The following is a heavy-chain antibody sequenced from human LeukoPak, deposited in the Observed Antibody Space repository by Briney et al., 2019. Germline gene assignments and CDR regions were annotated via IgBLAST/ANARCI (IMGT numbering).Heavy chain of an antibody. CDR1: GFIFNYYA. J-gene: IGHJ4*02. Sequence: GGSLRLSCAASGFIFNYYAMNWVRQAPGKGLEWVSAILGGGDTTSYADSVKGRFTISRDNSKNTLYLQMNSLRAEDTAVYYCAKDLVSQRGVGSSEKVDYWGQGTLVTVSS. D-gene: IGHD3-10*01. CDR2: ILGGGDTT. CDR3: AKDLVSQRGVGSSEKVDY. V-gene: IGHV3-23*01.